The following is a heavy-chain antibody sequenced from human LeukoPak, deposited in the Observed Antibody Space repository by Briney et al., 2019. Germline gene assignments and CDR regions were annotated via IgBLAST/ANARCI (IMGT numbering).Heavy chain of an antibody. D-gene: IGHD1-26*01. Sequence: PGGSLRLSCAASGFPFSSYAMYWVRQAPGEGLVWVSRVHGDGNNIGYADFVEGRFTISRDNAKNTLYLEMSSLRRGDTAVYYCARARVGDPTDYWGQGTLVTVSS. J-gene: IGHJ4*02. CDR3: ARARVGDPTDY. V-gene: IGHV3-74*01. CDR1: GFPFSSYA. CDR2: VHGDGNNI.